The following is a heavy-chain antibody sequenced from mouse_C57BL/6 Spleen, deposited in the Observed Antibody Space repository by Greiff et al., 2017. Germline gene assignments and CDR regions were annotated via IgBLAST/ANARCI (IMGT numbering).Heavy chain of an antibody. CDR1: GYSFTGYY. D-gene: IGHD2-2*01. Sequence: EVQLQQSGPELVKPGASVKISCKASGYSFTGYYMNWVKQSPEKSLEWIGEINPSTGGTTYNQKFKAKATLTVDKSSSTAYMQLKSLTSEDSAVYYCARYGYDGAWFAYWGQGTLVTVSA. CDR3: ARYGYDGAWFAY. V-gene: IGHV1-42*01. CDR2: INPSTGGT. J-gene: IGHJ3*01.